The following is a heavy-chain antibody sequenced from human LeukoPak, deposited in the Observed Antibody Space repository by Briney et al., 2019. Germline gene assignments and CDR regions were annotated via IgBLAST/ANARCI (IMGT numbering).Heavy chain of an antibody. CDR2: IYSSGST. J-gene: IGHJ4*02. CDR3: ARDYGGYSNFDW. Sequence: PSETLSLTCTVSGGSISNYYWSWIRQPAGKGLEWIGRIYSSGSTDYNPALKSRVSMSVDTSKNQFSLKLSSVTAADTAVYFCARDYGGYSNFDWWGRGTLVTVSS. D-gene: IGHD5-12*01. V-gene: IGHV4-4*07. CDR1: GGSISNYY.